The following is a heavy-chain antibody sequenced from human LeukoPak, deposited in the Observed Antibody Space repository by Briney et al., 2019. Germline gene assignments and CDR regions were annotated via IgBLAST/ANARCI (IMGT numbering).Heavy chain of an antibody. CDR3: ARGFFSHYDFWSGYSRLHAFDI. J-gene: IGHJ3*02. Sequence: SETLSLTCAVYGGSFSGYYWSWIRQPPGKGLEWIGEINHSGSTNYNPSLKSRVTISVDTSKNQFSLKLSSVAAADTAVYYCARGFFSHYDFWSGYSRLHAFDIWGQGTMVTVSS. CDR1: GGSFSGYY. CDR2: INHSGST. V-gene: IGHV4-34*01. D-gene: IGHD3-3*01.